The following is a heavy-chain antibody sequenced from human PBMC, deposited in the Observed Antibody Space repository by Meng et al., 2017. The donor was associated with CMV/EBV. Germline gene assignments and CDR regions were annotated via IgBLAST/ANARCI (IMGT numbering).Heavy chain of an antibody. Sequence: QVQLPQWGAGLLKPSETLSLTCDVYGGSFSGYYWSWIRQPPGKGLEWIGEINHSGSTNYNPSLKSRVTISVDTSKNQFSLKLSSVTAADTAVYYCARESMVRGEDWGQGTLVTVSS. CDR1: GGSFSGYY. D-gene: IGHD3-10*01. V-gene: IGHV4-34*01. CDR2: INHSGST. J-gene: IGHJ4*02. CDR3: ARESMVRGED.